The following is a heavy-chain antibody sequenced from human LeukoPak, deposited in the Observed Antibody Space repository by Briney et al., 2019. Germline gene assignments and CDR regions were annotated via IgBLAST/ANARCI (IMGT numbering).Heavy chain of an antibody. J-gene: IGHJ4*02. CDR2: IYYSGST. V-gene: IGHV4-59*01. CDR3: ARVGRERNFDY. D-gene: IGHD1-26*01. CDR1: GGSISSYY. Sequence: PSETLSLTCTVSGGSISSYYWSWIRQPPGKGLEWIGYIYYSGSTNYNPSLKSRVTISVDTSKNQFSLKLSSVTAADTAVYYCARVGRERNFDYWGQGTLATVSS.